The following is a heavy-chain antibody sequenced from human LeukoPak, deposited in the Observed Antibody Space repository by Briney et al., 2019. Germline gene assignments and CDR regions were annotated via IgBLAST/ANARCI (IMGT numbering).Heavy chain of an antibody. V-gene: IGHV3-21*01. CDR3: ARVGDSSGYQHWFDP. D-gene: IGHD3-22*01. Sequence: GGSLRLSCAASGFTFSRYYMSWVRQAPGKGLEWVSSISTSSSYIYYADSVKGRFTISRDNAKNSLYLQMNSLRAEDTAVYYCARVGDSSGYQHWFDPWGQGTLVTVSS. CDR2: ISTSSSYI. J-gene: IGHJ5*02. CDR1: GFTFSRYY.